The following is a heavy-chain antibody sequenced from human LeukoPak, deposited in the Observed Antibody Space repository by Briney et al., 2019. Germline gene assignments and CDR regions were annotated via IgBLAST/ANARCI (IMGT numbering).Heavy chain of an antibody. Sequence: SETLSLTCVVSGGSVSGYYWGWIRQPPGRGLEWIGYVYYSGSTNYNPSFKSRITISVDTSRNQFSLQLSSVTAADTAVYYCARIHRYCSGGACYVLNNWGQGTLVAVSS. J-gene: IGHJ4*02. V-gene: IGHV4-59*02. CDR2: VYYSGST. CDR1: GGSVSGYY. D-gene: IGHD2-15*01. CDR3: ARIHRYCSGGACYVLNN.